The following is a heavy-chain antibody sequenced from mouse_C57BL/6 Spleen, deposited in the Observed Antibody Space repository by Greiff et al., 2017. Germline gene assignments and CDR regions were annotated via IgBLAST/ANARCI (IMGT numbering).Heavy chain of an antibody. J-gene: IGHJ4*01. CDR2: IDPSDSYT. CDR3: ARYTTVVATNAMDY. CDR1: GYTFTSYW. Sequence: QVQLQQPGAELVRPGTSVKLSCKASGYTFTSYWMHWVKQRPGQGLEWIGVIDPSDSYTNYNQKFKGKATLTVDTSSSTAYMQLSSLTSEDSAVYYCARYTTVVATNAMDYWGQGTSVTVSS. D-gene: IGHD1-1*01. V-gene: IGHV1-59*01.